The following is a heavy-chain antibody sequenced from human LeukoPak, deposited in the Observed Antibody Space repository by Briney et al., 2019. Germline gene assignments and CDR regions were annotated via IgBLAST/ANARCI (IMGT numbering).Heavy chain of an antibody. D-gene: IGHD4-11*01. CDR3: ARGEVKVTVPAAVSHAMDV. V-gene: IGHV3-13*01. CDR2: IGTAGDA. J-gene: IGHJ6*02. CDR1: GFTFSTTS. Sequence: PGGSLRLSCAASGFTFSTTSMNWVRQAPGKGLEWVSAIGTAGDAYYPGSVKGRFTISRENAKNSLYLQMNSLRAEDTAVYYCARGEVKVTVPAAVSHAMDVWGRGTTVIVSS.